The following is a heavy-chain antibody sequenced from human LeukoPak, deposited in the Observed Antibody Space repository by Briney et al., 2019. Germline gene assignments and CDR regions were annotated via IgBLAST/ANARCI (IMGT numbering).Heavy chain of an antibody. J-gene: IGHJ6*02. Sequence: GGSLRLSCAASGFTFSKYAMTWVRQAPGKGLEVVSSITGTTGGTYYADSVKGRFTISRDNSKNTLYLQMNSLRAEDTAVYYCAKSSGVYYYYGMDVWGQGTTVTVSS. CDR1: GFTFSKYA. V-gene: IGHV3-23*01. D-gene: IGHD6-6*01. CDR2: ITGTTGGT. CDR3: AKSSGVYYYYGMDV.